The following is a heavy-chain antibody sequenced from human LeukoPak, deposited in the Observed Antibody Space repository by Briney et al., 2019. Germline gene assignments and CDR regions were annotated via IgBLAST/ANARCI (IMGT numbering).Heavy chain of an antibody. D-gene: IGHD3-10*01. Sequence: PGGSLRLSCAASGFIFSSYAVHWVRQAPGKGLEWVAFISFDGSNKYYADSVKGRFTISRDNSKNTLYLQMNSLRAEDTALYYCAKGTYYHTSGTSSTETFGENWGQGTLVTVSS. V-gene: IGHV3-30-3*01. CDR2: ISFDGSNK. CDR1: GFIFSSYA. J-gene: IGHJ4*02. CDR3: AKGTYYHTSGTSSTETFGEN.